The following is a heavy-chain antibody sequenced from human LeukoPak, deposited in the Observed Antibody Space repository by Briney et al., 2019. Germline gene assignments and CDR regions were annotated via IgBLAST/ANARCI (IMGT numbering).Heavy chain of an antibody. CDR1: GGSFSGYY. J-gene: IGHJ4*02. CDR2: INHSGST. V-gene: IGHV4-34*01. Sequence: SETLSLTCAVYGGSFSGYYWSWIRQPPGKGLEWIGEINHSGSTNYNPSLKSRVTISVDTSKNQFSLKLSSVTAADTAVYYCARGGGSAYSYGYRYFDYWAREPWSPSPQ. CDR3: ARGGGSAYSYGYRYFDY. D-gene: IGHD5-18*01.